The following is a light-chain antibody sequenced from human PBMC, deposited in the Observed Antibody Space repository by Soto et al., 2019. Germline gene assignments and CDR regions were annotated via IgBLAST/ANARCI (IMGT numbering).Light chain of an antibody. CDR3: QQYGSAFT. J-gene: IGKJ5*01. CDR1: HGSSNY. Sequence: VPMSLSPWYLSPSVGDRITIACKACHGSSNYLNWYQQKPGKXPXXLIYGASNLETGVPSRFSGSGSGTDFTFTISSLEAEDIATYFCQQYGSAFTFGQGTRLDIK. V-gene: IGKV1-33*01. CDR2: GAS.